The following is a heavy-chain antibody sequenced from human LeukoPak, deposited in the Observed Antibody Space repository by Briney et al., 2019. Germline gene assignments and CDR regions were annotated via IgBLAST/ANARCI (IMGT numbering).Heavy chain of an antibody. CDR3: VRGPYGSGISNWFDP. Sequence: SETLSLTCTVSGVSISSYYWSWIRQPPGKVLEWIGYIYYSGSTNYNPSLKSRVTISVDTSKNQFSLKLTSVTAADTAVYYCVRGPYGSGISNWFDPWGQGTLVIVSS. CDR2: IYYSGST. J-gene: IGHJ5*02. CDR1: GVSISSYY. D-gene: IGHD3-10*01. V-gene: IGHV4-59*01.